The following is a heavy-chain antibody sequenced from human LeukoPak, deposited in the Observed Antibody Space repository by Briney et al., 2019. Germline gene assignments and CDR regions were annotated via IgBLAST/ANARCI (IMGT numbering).Heavy chain of an antibody. CDR1: GGSFSGYY. CDR2: INHSGST. Sequence: SETLSLTCAVYGGSFSGYYWSWIRQPPGKGLEWIGEINHSGSTNYNPSLKSRVTISVDTSKNQFSLKLSSVTAADTAVYYCARRHYDFWSGYWPDQAFDIWGQGTMVTVSS. CDR3: ARRHYDFWSGYWPDQAFDI. D-gene: IGHD3-3*01. V-gene: IGHV4-34*01. J-gene: IGHJ3*02.